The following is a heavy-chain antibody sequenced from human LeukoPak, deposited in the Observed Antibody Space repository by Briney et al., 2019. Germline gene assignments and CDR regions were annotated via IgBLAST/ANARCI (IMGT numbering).Heavy chain of an antibody. Sequence: SETLSLTCAVSGGSISPYYWSWIRQPPGGGLEWIGYISASGSTTYNPSLKSRLTISVDTSQMLLSLTLSSVTAADTAVYYFVRHPPRGYHSANTFDMWGRGTVVTVSS. CDR2: ISASGST. CDR1: GGSISPYY. D-gene: IGHD3-3*01. CDR3: VRHPPRGYHSANTFDM. J-gene: IGHJ3*02. V-gene: IGHV4-4*09.